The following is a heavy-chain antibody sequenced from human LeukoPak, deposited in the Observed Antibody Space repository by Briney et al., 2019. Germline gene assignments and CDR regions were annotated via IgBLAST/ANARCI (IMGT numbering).Heavy chain of an antibody. CDR2: TYYRSKWYN. Sequence: SQTLSLTCAISGDSVSSNSAAWDWIRQSPSRGLEWLGRTYYRSKWYNDYAVSVKSRITINPDTSKNQFSLQLNSVTPEDTAVYYCARRMPTSGWNGGSYDYWGQGTLVTVSS. V-gene: IGHV6-1*01. D-gene: IGHD6-19*01. J-gene: IGHJ4*02. CDR1: GDSVSSNSAA. CDR3: ARRMPTSGWNGGSYDY.